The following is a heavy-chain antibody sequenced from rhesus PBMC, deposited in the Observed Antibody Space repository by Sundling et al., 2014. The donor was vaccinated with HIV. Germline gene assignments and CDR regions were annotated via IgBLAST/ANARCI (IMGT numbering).Heavy chain of an antibody. CDR3: ARDEDCTGMYCRSHGLDS. CDR1: GFSFSDYF. J-gene: IGHJ6*01. D-gene: IGHD2-27*01. Sequence: EVQLVESGGGLVQPGGSLRLSCTASGFSFSDYFMSWVRQAPGKGPEWVGFIRNKGSGGTPEYASSVKGRFTVSRDDSKSIVSLQMNSLKTEDTAVYYCARDEDCTGMYCRSHGLDSWGQGVVVTVSS. V-gene: IGHV3-116*02. CDR2: IRNKGSGGTP.